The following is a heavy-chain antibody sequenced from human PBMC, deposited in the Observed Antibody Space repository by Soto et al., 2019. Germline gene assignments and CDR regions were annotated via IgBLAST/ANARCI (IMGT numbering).Heavy chain of an antibody. Sequence: GGSLRLSCAASGFTFSSYWMSWVRQAPGKGLEWVANIKQDGSEKYYVDSVKGRFTISRDNAKNSLYLQMNSLRAEDTAVYYCARDIAVAGTHYFDYWGQGTLVTVSS. CDR3: ARDIAVAGTHYFDY. J-gene: IGHJ4*02. CDR1: GFTFSSYW. CDR2: IKQDGSEK. V-gene: IGHV3-7*01. D-gene: IGHD6-19*01.